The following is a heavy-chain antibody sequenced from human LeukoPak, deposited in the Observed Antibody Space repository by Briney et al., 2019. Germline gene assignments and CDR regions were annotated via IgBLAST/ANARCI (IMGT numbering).Heavy chain of an antibody. D-gene: IGHD4-17*01. CDR1: GFTVSSNY. J-gene: IGHJ3*02. CDR2: IYSGGST. V-gene: IGHV3-53*01. Sequence: GGSLRLSCAASGFTVSSNYMSWVRQAPGKGLEWVSVIYSGGSTYYADSVKGRFTISRDNAKNTLYLEMHSLRAEDTAVYYCGKDPNGDYIGAFEMWGRGTMVTVSS. CDR3: GKDPNGDYIGAFEM.